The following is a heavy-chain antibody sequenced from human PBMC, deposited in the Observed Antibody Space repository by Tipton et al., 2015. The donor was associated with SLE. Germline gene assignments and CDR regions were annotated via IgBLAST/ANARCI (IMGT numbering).Heavy chain of an antibody. CDR2: ISWDGGST. J-gene: IGHJ2*01. V-gene: IGHV3-43D*04. CDR1: GFTFDDYA. D-gene: IGHD4-11*01. Sequence: SLRLSCAASGFTFDDYAVHWVRQAPGKGLEWVSLISWDGGSTYYADSVKGRFTISRDNSKNSLYLQMNSLRAEDTALYYCAKDRLPGADWYFDLWGRGTLVTVSS. CDR3: AKDRLPGADWYFDL.